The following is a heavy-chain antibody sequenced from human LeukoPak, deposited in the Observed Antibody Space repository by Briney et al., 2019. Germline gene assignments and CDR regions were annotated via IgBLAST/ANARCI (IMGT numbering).Heavy chain of an antibody. CDR2: IYHSGST. J-gene: IGHJ4*02. CDR3: ARSRVWSDYWGYFDY. D-gene: IGHD3-3*01. V-gene: IGHV4-59*01. CDR1: GGSITSYY. Sequence: SETLSLTCTVSGGSITSYYWSWIRQPPGKGLEWIGYIYHSGSTNYNPSLKSRVTISVVTSQNQFSLKLSSVTAADTAVYYCARSRVWSDYWGYFDYWGQGTLVTVSS.